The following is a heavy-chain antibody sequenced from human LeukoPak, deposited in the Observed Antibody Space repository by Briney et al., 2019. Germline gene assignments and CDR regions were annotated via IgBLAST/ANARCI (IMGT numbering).Heavy chain of an antibody. V-gene: IGHV3-21*01. CDR2: ISSSSSYI. Sequence: GGSLRLSCAASGFTFSSYSMNWVRQAPGKGLECVSSISSSSSYIYYADSVKGRFTISRDNAKNSLYLQMNSLRAEDTAVYYCARVIAPTDAFDIWGQGTMVTVSS. CDR3: ARVIAPTDAFDI. CDR1: GFTFSSYS. J-gene: IGHJ3*02. D-gene: IGHD3-22*01.